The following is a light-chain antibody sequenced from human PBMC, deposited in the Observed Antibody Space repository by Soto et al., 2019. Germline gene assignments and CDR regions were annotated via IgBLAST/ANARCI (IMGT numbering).Light chain of an antibody. Sequence: QSVLTQPPSLSGAPGQNIIISCTGGGSNIGAGFDVHWYQQLPGTAPKLLIYGNTNRPSGVPDRFSGSKSGTSASLVITGLQAVDEADYYCQSYDTGLSGPVVFGGGTKLTVL. V-gene: IGLV1-40*01. CDR1: GSNIGAGFD. CDR3: QSYDTGLSGPVV. CDR2: GNT. J-gene: IGLJ2*01.